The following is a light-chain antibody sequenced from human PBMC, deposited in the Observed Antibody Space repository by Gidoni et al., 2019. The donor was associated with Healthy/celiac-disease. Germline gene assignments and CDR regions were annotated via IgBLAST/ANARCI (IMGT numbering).Light chain of an antibody. V-gene: IGKV1-39*01. Sequence: DIQLTQSPSSLSASVGDRVTITCRASQSISSYLNWYQQKPGKAPKLLIYAASSLQSGVPSSFSGSGSGTDFTLTISSLQPEDFATYYGQQSYSTPSTFGGGTKVEIK. J-gene: IGKJ4*01. CDR1: QSISSY. CDR3: QQSYSTPST. CDR2: AAS.